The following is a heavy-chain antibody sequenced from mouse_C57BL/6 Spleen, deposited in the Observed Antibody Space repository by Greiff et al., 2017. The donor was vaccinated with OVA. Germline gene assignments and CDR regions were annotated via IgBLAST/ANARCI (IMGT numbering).Heavy chain of an antibody. CDR3: ARGGWVP. CDR2: IYPGDGDT. CDR1: GYAFSSSW. J-gene: IGHJ3*01. V-gene: IGHV1-82*01. D-gene: IGHD2-3*01. Sequence: QVQLQQSGPELVKPGASVKISCKASGYAFSSSWMNWVKQRPGQGLEWIGRIYPGDGDTNYNGKFKGKATLTADKSSSTAYMQLSSLTSEDSAVYCCARGGWVPWGQGTLVTVSA.